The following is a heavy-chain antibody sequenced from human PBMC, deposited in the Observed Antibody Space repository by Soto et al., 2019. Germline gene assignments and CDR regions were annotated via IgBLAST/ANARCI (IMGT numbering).Heavy chain of an antibody. V-gene: IGHV3-21*01. CDR2: ISKSDYT. Sequence: GSLRLSCTVSGFAFNNYGINWVRQAPGKELEWVSSISKSDYTYYSDSVKGRFTISRDSAKNSVSLQMNTLRVEDTAVYYCAREDSIIIPAVSDFWGQGTLVTVSS. CDR3: AREDSIIIPAVSDF. D-gene: IGHD2-2*01. J-gene: IGHJ4*02. CDR1: GFAFNNYG.